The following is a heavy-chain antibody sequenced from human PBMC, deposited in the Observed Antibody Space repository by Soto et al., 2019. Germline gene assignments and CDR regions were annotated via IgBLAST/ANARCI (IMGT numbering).Heavy chain of an antibody. CDR3: AKQRSSSPFDY. CDR2: ISYDGSNK. CDR1: GFTFRSYG. Sequence: GGSLILSYAASGFTFRSYGMHWVRQAPGKGLEWVAVISYDGSNKYYADSVKGRFTISRDNSKNTLYLQMNSLRAEDTAVYYCAKQRSSSPFDYWGQGTLVTVSS. D-gene: IGHD6-13*01. V-gene: IGHV3-30*18. J-gene: IGHJ4*02.